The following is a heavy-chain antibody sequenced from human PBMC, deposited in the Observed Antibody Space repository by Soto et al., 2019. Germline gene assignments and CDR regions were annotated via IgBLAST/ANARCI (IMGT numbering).Heavy chain of an antibody. CDR3: ARDKYGGRYYFDY. CDR1: GYTFTAYY. CDR2: INPYSGGT. Sequence: QVQLVQSGAEVKKPGASVKVSCKASGYTFTAYYMHWVRQAPGQGLEWMGWINPYSGGTNYTQKFQGWVTMTRDTSISTAYMELSRLRSDDTAVYYCARDKYGGRYYFDYWGQGTLVTVSS. D-gene: IGHD2-15*01. J-gene: IGHJ4*02. V-gene: IGHV1-2*04.